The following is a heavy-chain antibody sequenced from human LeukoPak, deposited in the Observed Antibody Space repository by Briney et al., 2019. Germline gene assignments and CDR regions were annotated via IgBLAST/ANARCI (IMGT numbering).Heavy chain of an antibody. D-gene: IGHD3-10*01. CDR3: ARDPSYGSGSYPFPPDYYYGMDV. Sequence: GGSLRLSCAASGFTFSSYAMSWVRQAPGKGLEWVSAISGSGGSTYYADSVKGRFTISRDNSKNTLYLQMNSLRAEDTAVYYCARDPSYGSGSYPFPPDYYYGMDVWGQGTTVTVSS. CDR1: GFTFSSYA. J-gene: IGHJ6*02. CDR2: ISGSGGST. V-gene: IGHV3-23*01.